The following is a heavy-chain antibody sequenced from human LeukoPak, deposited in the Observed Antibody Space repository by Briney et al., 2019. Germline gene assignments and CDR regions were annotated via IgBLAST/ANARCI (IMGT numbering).Heavy chain of an antibody. CDR3: ARGGFGLGVGSTKGLNWPDP. V-gene: IGHV1-46*01. J-gene: IGHJ5*02. Sequence: ASVKVSCKASGYTFTSYGISWVRQAPGQGLEWMGIINPSGGSTSYAQKFRSGVTMTSDTSTSTVYMELRSLRSEETAVYYCARGGFGLGVGSTKGLNWPDPWGQGTLVTVSS. D-gene: IGHD1-26*01. CDR1: GYTFTSYG. CDR2: INPSGGST.